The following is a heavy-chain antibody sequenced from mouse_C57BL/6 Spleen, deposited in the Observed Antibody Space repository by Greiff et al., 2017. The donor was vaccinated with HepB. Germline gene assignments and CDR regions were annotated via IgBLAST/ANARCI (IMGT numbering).Heavy chain of an antibody. CDR2: IDPSDSYT. J-gene: IGHJ1*03. D-gene: IGHD1-1*01. CDR1: GYTFTSYW. Sequence: VQLQQPGAELVKPGASVKLSCKASGYTFTSYWMQWVKQRPGQGLEWIGEIDPSDSYTNSNQKFKGKATLTVDTSSSTAYMQLSSLTSEDSAVYYCARTHYYGSSYWYFDVWGTGTTVTVSS. CDR3: ARTHYYGSSYWYFDV. V-gene: IGHV1-50*01.